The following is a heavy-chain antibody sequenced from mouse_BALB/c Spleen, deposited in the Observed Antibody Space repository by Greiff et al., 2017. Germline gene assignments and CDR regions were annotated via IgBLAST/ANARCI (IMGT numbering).Heavy chain of an antibody. CDR3: ARGGSSGYFDV. CDR1: GFTFSSYA. J-gene: IGHJ1*01. Sequence: DVQLQESGGGLVKPGGSLKLSCAASGFTFSSYAMSWVRQTPEKRLEWVASISSGGSTYYPDSVKGRFTISRDNARNILYLQMSSLRSEDTAMYYCARGGSSGYFDVWGAGTTVTVSS. D-gene: IGHD2-10*02. V-gene: IGHV5-6-5*01. CDR2: ISSGGST.